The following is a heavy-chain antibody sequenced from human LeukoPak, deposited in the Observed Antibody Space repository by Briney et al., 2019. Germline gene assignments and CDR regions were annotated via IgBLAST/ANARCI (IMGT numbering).Heavy chain of an antibody. CDR1: GGSISSYY. CDR3: ARGRTIFGVVTLDY. D-gene: IGHD3-3*01. Sequence: SETLSLTCTVSGGSISSYYWSWIRQPPGKGLEWIGYIYYSGSTNHNPSLKSRVTISVDTSKNQFSLKLSSVTAADTAVYYCARGRTIFGVVTLDYWGQGTLVTVSS. J-gene: IGHJ4*02. V-gene: IGHV4-59*01. CDR2: IYYSGST.